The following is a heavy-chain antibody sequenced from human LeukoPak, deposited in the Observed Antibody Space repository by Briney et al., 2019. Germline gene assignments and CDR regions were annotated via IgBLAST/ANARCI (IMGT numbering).Heavy chain of an antibody. D-gene: IGHD4-17*01. CDR3: ARISAYGDYYFDY. V-gene: IGHV2-70*01. CDR2: IDWDDDK. CDR1: GFSLITSGMC. J-gene: IGHJ4*02. Sequence: SGPTLVNPKQTLTLTCTFPGFSLITSGMCVSWIRQPPGKALEWLALIDWDDDKYYSTSLKTRLTISTDTFKNQVVLTMTNMDPVDTATYYCARISAYGDYYFDYWGQGTLVTVSS.